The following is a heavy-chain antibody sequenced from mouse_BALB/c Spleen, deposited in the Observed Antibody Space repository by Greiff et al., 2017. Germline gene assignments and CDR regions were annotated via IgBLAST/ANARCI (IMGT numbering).Heavy chain of an antibody. CDR1: GFTFSSFG. Sequence: DVQLVESGGGLVQPGGSRKLSCAASGFTFSSFGMHWVRQAPEKGLEWVAYISSGSSTIYYADTVKGRFTISRDNPKNTLFLQMTSLRSEDTAMYDCARANYVGAWFAYWGEGTLVTVSA. CDR3: ARANYVGAWFAY. V-gene: IGHV5-17*02. CDR2: ISSGSSTI. D-gene: IGHD1-1*01. J-gene: IGHJ3*01.